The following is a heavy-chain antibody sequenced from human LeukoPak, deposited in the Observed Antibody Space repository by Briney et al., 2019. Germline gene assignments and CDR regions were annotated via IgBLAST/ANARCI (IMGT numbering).Heavy chain of an antibody. V-gene: IGHV3-30*04. CDR3: AREDGYGEADY. J-gene: IGHJ4*02. Sequence: QSGGSLRLSCAASGFTFSSYAMHWVRQAPGKGLEWVAVISYDGSNKYYADSVRGRFTISRDNSKNTLYLQMNSLRAEDTAVYYCAREDGYGEADYWGQGTLVTVSS. CDR1: GFTFSSYA. D-gene: IGHD4-17*01. CDR2: ISYDGSNK.